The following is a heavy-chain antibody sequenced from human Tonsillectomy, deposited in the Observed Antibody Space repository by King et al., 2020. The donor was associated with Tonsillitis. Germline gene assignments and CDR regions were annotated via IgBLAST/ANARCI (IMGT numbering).Heavy chain of an antibody. CDR1: GGSISSNSYY. J-gene: IGHJ5*02. CDR3: AGTPYSDFWSGYPRFDP. Sequence: QLQESGPGLVKPSETLSLTCTVSGGSISSNSYYWGWIRQPPGKGLEWIGSIYYSGSTYYTPSLKSRVAISVDTSKNQFSLKLSSVTAADTAVYYCAGTPYSDFWSGYPRFDPWGQGTLVTVSS. V-gene: IGHV4-39*01. D-gene: IGHD3-3*01. CDR2: IYYSGST.